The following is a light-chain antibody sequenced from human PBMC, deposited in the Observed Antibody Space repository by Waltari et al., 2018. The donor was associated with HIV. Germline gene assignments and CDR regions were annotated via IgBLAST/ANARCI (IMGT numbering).Light chain of an antibody. Sequence: EIVLTQSPATLSVSPGDRATLSCRASQDVFSFVAWYQHKPGQAPGLLILDTSTRATGVPARFSGSGSGTEFTLTISSLQSEDFAVYYCQQYFSGYTFGQGTNLDIK. CDR2: DTS. J-gene: IGKJ2*01. V-gene: IGKV3-15*01. CDR3: QQYFSGYT. CDR1: QDVFSF.